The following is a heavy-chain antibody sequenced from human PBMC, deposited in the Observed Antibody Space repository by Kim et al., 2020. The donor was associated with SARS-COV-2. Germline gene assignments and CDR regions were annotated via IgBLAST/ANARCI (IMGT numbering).Heavy chain of an antibody. CDR3: ARLSFGYFDWLGDAFDI. Sequence: SETLSLTCTVSGGSISSSSYYWGWIRQPPGKGLEWIGSIYYSGSTYYNPSLKSRVTISVDTSKNQFSLKLSSVTAADTAVYYCARLSFGYFDWLGDAFDIWGQGTMVTVSS. D-gene: IGHD3-9*01. V-gene: IGHV4-39*01. CDR2: IYYSGST. CDR1: GGSISSSSYY. J-gene: IGHJ3*02.